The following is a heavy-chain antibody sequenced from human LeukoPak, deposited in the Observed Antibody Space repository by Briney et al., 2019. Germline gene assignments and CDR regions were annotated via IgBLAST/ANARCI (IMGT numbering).Heavy chain of an antibody. V-gene: IGHV1-69*13. CDR2: IIPIFGTA. Sequence: ASVKVSCKASGYTFTGYYMHWVRQAPGQGLEWMGGIIPIFGTANYAQKFQGRVTITADESTSTAHMELSSLRSEDTAVYYCARDLTMTENYFDYWGQGTLVTVSS. J-gene: IGHJ4*02. D-gene: IGHD3-22*01. CDR3: ARDLTMTENYFDY. CDR1: GYTFTGYY.